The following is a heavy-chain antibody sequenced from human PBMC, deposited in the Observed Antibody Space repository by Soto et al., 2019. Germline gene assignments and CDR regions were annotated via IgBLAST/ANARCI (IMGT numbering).Heavy chain of an antibody. CDR2: STSNGYAGRT. CDR3: TRVLYPAYDTASHCCGF. Sequence: PGGSLRLSCTTSGFTFGAYALSWFRQAPGKGPEWVGFSTSNGYAGRTESAASVRCSRTISTDDSNSIAYRQMNSLKSEDTALYYCTRVLYPAYDTASHCCGFWVQGPLGSVS. V-gene: IGHV3-49*03. J-gene: IGHJ4*02. CDR1: GFTFGAYA. D-gene: IGHD2-15*01.